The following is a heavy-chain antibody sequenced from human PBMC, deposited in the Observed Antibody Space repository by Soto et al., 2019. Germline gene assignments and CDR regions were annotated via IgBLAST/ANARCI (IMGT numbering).Heavy chain of an antibody. CDR1: GFTFSRYA. V-gene: IGHV3-23*01. J-gene: IGHJ4*02. Sequence: GGSLRLSCAASGFTFSRYAMSWVRQAPGKGLEWVSAISGSGGSTYYADSVKGRFTISRDNSKNTLYLQMNSLRAEDTAVYYCARDSYFYDTSGYYLYYFDYWGQGTLVTVSS. CDR3: ARDSYFYDTSGYYLYYFDY. CDR2: ISGSGGST. D-gene: IGHD3-22*01.